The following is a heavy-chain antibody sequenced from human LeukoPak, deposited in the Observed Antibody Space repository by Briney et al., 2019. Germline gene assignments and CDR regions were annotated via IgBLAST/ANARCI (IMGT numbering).Heavy chain of an antibody. V-gene: IGHV3-33*06. CDR1: GFTFSSYG. D-gene: IGHD5-18*01. CDR2: IWYDGSNK. CDR3: AKDRRIGGYSYGYDSMWTGYFDL. J-gene: IGHJ2*01. Sequence: GGSLRLSCAASGFTFSSYGMHWVRQAPGKGLEWVAVIWYDGSNKYYADSVKGRFTISRDNSKNTLYLQMNSLRAEDTAVYYCAKDRRIGGYSYGYDSMWTGYFDLWGRGTLVTVSS.